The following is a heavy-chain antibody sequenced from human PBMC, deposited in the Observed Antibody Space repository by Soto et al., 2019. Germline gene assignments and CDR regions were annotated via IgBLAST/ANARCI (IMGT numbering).Heavy chain of an antibody. V-gene: IGHV3-30*18. CDR2: ISYDGSNK. Sequence: PGGSLRLSCAASGFTFSSYGMHWVRQAPGKVLEWVAVISYDGSNKYYADSVKGRFTISRDNSKNTLYLQMNSLRAEDTAVYYCAKKLGRWESGYSGMDVWGQGTRVTVSS. D-gene: IGHD1-26*01. CDR1: GFTFSSYG. CDR3: AKKLGRWESGYSGMDV. J-gene: IGHJ6*02.